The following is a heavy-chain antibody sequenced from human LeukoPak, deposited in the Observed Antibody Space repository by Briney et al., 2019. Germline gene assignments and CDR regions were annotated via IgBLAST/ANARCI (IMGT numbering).Heavy chain of an antibody. D-gene: IGHD4-17*01. Sequence: GASVKVFCKASGYTFSIYGITWVRQAPGQGLEWMGFISADNGNTNYAQKFQGRVTMTTDTSTSTAYMELRSLRADDTAVYYCARCGATVTMFFDYWGQGTLVTVSS. CDR1: GYTFSIYG. CDR2: ISADNGNT. V-gene: IGHV1-18*01. J-gene: IGHJ4*02. CDR3: ARCGATVTMFFDY.